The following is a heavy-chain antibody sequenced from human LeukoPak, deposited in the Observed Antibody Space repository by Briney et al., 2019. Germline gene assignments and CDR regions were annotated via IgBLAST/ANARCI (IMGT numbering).Heavy chain of an antibody. V-gene: IGHV4-34*01. CDR3: ARGLRYFDWLSGSLGMDV. CDR2: INHSGST. D-gene: IGHD3-9*01. CDR1: GGSFGGYY. Sequence: SETLSLTCAVYGGSFGGYYWSWIRQPPGKGLEWIGEINHSGSTNYNPSLKSRVTISVDTSKNQFSLKLSSVTAADTAVYYCARGLRYFDWLSGSLGMDVWGQGTTVTVSS. J-gene: IGHJ6*02.